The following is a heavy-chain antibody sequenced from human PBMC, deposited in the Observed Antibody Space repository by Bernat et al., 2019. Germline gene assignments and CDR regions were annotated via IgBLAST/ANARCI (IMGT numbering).Heavy chain of an antibody. CDR1: GFTFSSFA. J-gene: IGHJ4*02. Sequence: QVQLVESGGGVVQPGRSLGLSCAASGFTFSSFAMHWVRQAPGKGLEWVAVISYDGSNKYYADSVKGRFTISRDNSKNTLYLQMNSLRAEDTAVYYCAREAYYDSSGFDYWGQGTLVTVSS. CDR2: ISYDGSNK. CDR3: AREAYYDSSGFDY. D-gene: IGHD3-22*01. V-gene: IGHV3-30-3*01.